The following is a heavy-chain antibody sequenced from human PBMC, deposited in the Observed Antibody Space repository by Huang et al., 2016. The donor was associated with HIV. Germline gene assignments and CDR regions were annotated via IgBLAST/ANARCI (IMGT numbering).Heavy chain of an antibody. D-gene: IGHD1-26*01. CDR2: IYYIGGA. J-gene: IGHJ3*02. CDR3: ARQPIVGATYPFDI. V-gene: IGHV4-39*01. Sequence: QVQLQESGPGLVKPSETLSLTCTVSGDSMSSSSSYFWAWIRQPPGKGLEWVANIYYIGGADYTPSLKSRGARSVDTSKNQVYLRLSSVNAADTAVYYCARQPIVGATYPFDIWGHGTMVTVSS. CDR1: GDSMSSSSSYF.